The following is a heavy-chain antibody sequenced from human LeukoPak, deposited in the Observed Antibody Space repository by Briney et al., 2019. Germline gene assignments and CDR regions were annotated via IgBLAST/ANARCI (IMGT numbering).Heavy chain of an antibody. V-gene: IGHV4-4*07. CDR3: ARSRETYYYESSGYFPNWFDP. D-gene: IGHD3-22*01. J-gene: IGHJ5*02. CDR2: TYPSGST. Sequence: PSETLSLTCTVSGVSISTYYWTWIRQPAGKGLEWIGRTYPSGSTNYNPSLKSRVTMSVDTSKNQFSLRLSSVTAADTAVYCCARSRETYYYESSGYFPNWFDPWGQGTLVTVSS. CDR1: GVSISTYY.